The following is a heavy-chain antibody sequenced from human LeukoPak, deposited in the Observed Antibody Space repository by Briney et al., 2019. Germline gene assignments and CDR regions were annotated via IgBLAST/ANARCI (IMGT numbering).Heavy chain of an antibody. CDR2: ISGSGGST. J-gene: IGHJ4*02. Sequence: ETLSLTCTVSGGSISSGDYYWSWVRQAPGKGLEWVSAISGSGGSTYYADSVKGRFTISRDNSKNTLYLQMNSLRAEDTAVYYCAKDTILGVAQYYFDYWGQGTLVTVSS. CDR1: GGSISSGDYY. V-gene: IGHV3-23*01. D-gene: IGHD2-8*02. CDR3: AKDTILGVAQYYFDY.